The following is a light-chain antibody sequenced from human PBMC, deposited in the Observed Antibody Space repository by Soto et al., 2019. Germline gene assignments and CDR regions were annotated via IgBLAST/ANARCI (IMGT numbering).Light chain of an antibody. V-gene: IGLV2-14*01. J-gene: IGLJ3*02. Sequence: QSALTQPASASGSPGQSVTISCTGTSSDVGGYNYVSWYQQHPGKAPKLMIYDVSNRPSGVPYRFSGSKSGNTASLTISGLQAEDESYYSSYSYTNSRTLFGGGTKLTVL. CDR3: YSYTNSRTL. CDR2: DVS. CDR1: SSDVGGYNY.